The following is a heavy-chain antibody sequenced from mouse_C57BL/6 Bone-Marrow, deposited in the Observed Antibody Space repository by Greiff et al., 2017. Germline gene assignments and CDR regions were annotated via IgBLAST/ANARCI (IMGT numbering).Heavy chain of an antibody. CDR3: ARDEGSFDY. Sequence: DVQLQESGPGLVKPSQTVFLTCTVTGISITTGNYRWSWIRQFPGNKLEWIGYIYYSGTITYNPSLTSRTTITRDTPKTQCFLEMNPLTAEDTATYYCARDEGSFDYWGQGTTLTVSS. J-gene: IGHJ2*01. CDR2: IYYSGTI. CDR1: GISITTGNYR. V-gene: IGHV3-5*01.